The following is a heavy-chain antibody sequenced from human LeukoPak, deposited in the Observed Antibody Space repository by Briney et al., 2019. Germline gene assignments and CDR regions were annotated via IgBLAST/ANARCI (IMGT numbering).Heavy chain of an antibody. CDR1: GFTFSSYE. J-gene: IGHJ6*02. CDR3: ARDRVGYCRSTSCYAGDYYYGMDV. CDR2: ISSSGSTI. V-gene: IGHV3-48*03. D-gene: IGHD2-2*01. Sequence: PGGSLRLSCAASGFTFSSYEMNWVRQAPGKGLEWVSYISSSGSTIYYADSVKGRFTISRDNAKNSLYLQMNSLRAEDTAVYYCARDRVGYCRSTSCYAGDYYYGMDVWGQGTTVTVSS.